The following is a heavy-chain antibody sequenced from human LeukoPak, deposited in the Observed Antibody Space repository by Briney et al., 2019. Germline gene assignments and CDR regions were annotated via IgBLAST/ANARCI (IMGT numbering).Heavy chain of an antibody. V-gene: IGHV1-2*06. Sequence: ASVNVSCKASGYTFTGYYMHWVRQAPGQGLEWMGRINPNSGGTNYAQKFQGRVTITRDTSISTAYMELSRLRSDAPAVYYRARDHPAIVVVPAAMGFWGQGTLVTVSS. CDR3: ARDHPAIVVVPAAMGF. CDR2: INPNSGGT. J-gene: IGHJ4*02. D-gene: IGHD2-2*01. CDR1: GYTFTGYY.